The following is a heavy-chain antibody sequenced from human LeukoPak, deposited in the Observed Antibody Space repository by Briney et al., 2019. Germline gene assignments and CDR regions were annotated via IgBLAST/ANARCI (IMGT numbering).Heavy chain of an antibody. CDR2: INHSGST. D-gene: IGHD5-18*01. V-gene: IGHV4-34*01. CDR3: AREVRASYGYDNWFDP. J-gene: IGHJ5*02. Sequence: SETLSLTCAVYGGSFSGYYWSWIRQPPGKGLEWIGEINHSGSTNYNPSLKSRVTISVDKSKNQFSLKLSSVTAADTAVYYCAREVRASYGYDNWFDPWGQGTLVTVSS. CDR1: GGSFSGYY.